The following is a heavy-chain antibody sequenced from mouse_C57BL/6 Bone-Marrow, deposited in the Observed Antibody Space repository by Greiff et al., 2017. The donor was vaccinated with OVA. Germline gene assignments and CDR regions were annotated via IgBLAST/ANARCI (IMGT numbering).Heavy chain of an antibody. V-gene: IGHV1-42*01. J-gene: IGHJ2*01. CDR2: INPSTGGT. CDR1: GYSFTGYY. Sequence: EVQLQQSGPELVRPGASVKLSCKASGYSFTGYYMNWVKQSPEQSLEWIGEINPSTGGTNYNQKFKAKATLTVDKSSSTAYMQLNSLTSEDSAVYYCARGLLRYRFDYWGQGTTLTVSS. CDR3: ARGLLRYRFDY. D-gene: IGHD1-1*01.